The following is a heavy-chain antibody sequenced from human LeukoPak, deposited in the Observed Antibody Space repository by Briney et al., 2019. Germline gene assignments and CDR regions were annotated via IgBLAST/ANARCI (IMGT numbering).Heavy chain of an antibody. Sequence: GGSLRLSCAASGFTFSSYAMNWVRQAPGKGLEWVSAITGSGGRTYYADSVKGRFTTSRDNSKNTVYLQMNSLRVEDTALYYCAKTFGYSDYWGQGTLVTVSS. CDR1: GFTFSSYA. CDR2: ITGSGGRT. V-gene: IGHV3-23*01. J-gene: IGHJ4*02. D-gene: IGHD3-22*01. CDR3: AKTFGYSDY.